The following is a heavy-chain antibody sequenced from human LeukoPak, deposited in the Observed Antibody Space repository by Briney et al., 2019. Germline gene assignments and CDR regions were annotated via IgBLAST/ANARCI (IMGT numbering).Heavy chain of an antibody. D-gene: IGHD2-2*02. CDR1: GGSISSYY. J-gene: IGHJ5*02. CDR2: IYYSGTT. CDR3: ARDLGYCSTTSCYTWFDP. V-gene: IGHV4-59*01. Sequence: SETLSLTCTVSGGSISSYYWSRIRQPPGKGLEWIGYIYYSGTTNYNPSLKSRLTMSVDTSKNQGSLKLSSVTAADTAVYYCARDLGYCSTTSCYTWFDPWGQGTLVTVSS.